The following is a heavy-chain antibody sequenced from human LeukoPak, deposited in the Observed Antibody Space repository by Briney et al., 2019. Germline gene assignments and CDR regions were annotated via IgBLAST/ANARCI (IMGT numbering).Heavy chain of an antibody. CDR3: ARVNDFSRSYYYGMDV. D-gene: IGHD3-3*01. CDR1: GYTFTRYA. V-gene: IGHV1-3*01. Sequence: GASVKVSCTASGYTFTRYAMHWVRQAPGQRLEWMGWINAGNGNTKYSQKFQGRVTIIRDTSASTAYMELSSLRSEDTAVYYCARVNDFSRSYYYGMDVWGQGTTVTVSS. CDR2: INAGNGNT. J-gene: IGHJ6*02.